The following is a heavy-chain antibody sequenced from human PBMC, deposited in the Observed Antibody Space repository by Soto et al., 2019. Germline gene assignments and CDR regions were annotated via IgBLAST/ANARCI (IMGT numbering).Heavy chain of an antibody. Sequence: DVLLLESGGGLEQPGGSLRLPCAASGFTFSTYAMSWARQAPGKGREWVSGISGGAGRTDYADSVRARFTIYRDNSRNTLYLQMNSRRAEDTAVYFCARDLNKEYGHGSVFGGYWGQGTLVTVSS. CDR2: ISGGAGRT. J-gene: IGHJ4*02. CDR3: ARDLNKEYGHGSVFGGY. CDR1: GFTFSTYA. V-gene: IGHV3-23*01. D-gene: IGHD3-10*01.